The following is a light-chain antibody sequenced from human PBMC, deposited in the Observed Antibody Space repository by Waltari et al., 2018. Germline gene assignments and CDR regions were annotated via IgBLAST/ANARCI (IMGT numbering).Light chain of an antibody. V-gene: IGLV2-14*03. Sequence: QSALTQPASVTGSPGQSLTIPCTGTRRHVGGNNYACWYQQHPGKAPKLMIYDASHRPSGVSNRFSGSKSGHTASLTISGLQAEDEADYDCASYISSSTLELFGGGTSLTVL. CDR1: RRHVGGNNY. CDR3: ASYISSSTLEL. CDR2: DAS. J-gene: IGLJ2*01.